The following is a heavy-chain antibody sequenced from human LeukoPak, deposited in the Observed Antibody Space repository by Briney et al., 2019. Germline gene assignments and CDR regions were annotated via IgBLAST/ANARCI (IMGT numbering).Heavy chain of an antibody. J-gene: IGHJ4*02. D-gene: IGHD5-18*01. CDR1: GFNVSSKC. V-gene: IGHV3-20*04. Sequence: GGSLRLSCAASGFNVSSKCISWARQAPGKGLEWVSDIIWNGGRTGYADSVKGRFTISRDNAKNSLYLQMNNLRPEDTALYYCAKASGYSFGHFDYWGQGTLVTVSS. CDR3: AKASGYSFGHFDY. CDR2: IIWNGGRT.